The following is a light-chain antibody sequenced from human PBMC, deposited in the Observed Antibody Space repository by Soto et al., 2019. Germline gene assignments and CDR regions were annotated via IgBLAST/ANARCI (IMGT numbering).Light chain of an antibody. CDR1: QSVSSN. Sequence: EIVMTQSPATLSVSPGERATLSCRASQSVSSNLAWYQQKPGQAPRLLIYGASTRATGIPARFSGSVSGTEFTLTISSLQSEDFAVYYCQQYHNSPYTFGRGTKLEIK. J-gene: IGKJ2*01. CDR3: QQYHNSPYT. CDR2: GAS. V-gene: IGKV3-15*01.